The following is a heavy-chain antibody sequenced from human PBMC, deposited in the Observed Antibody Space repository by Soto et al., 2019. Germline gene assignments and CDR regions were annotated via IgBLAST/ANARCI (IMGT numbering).Heavy chain of an antibody. CDR2: IKSKTDGGTT. CDR1: GFTFSNAW. J-gene: IGHJ4*02. D-gene: IGHD2-15*01. Sequence: GGSLRLSCAASGFTFSNAWMSWVRQAPGKGLEWVGRIKSKTDGGTTDYAAPVKGRFTISRDDSKNTLYLQMNSLKTEDTAVYYCTTVLVAAPRPGVFDYWGQGTLVTVSS. V-gene: IGHV3-15*01. CDR3: TTVLVAAPRPGVFDY.